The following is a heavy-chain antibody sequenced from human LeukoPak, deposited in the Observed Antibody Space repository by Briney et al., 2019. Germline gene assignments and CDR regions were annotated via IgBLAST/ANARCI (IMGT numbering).Heavy chain of an antibody. Sequence: SGTLSLTCAVSGGSISSSNWWSWVRQPPGKGLEWIGEIYHSGSTNYNPSLKSRVTISVDKSKNQFSLKLSSVTAADTAVYYCARELREYFDWSTNYYFDYWGQGTLVTVSS. CDR1: GGSISSSNW. D-gene: IGHD3-9*01. J-gene: IGHJ4*02. CDR2: IYHSGST. CDR3: ARELREYFDWSTNYYFDY. V-gene: IGHV4-4*02.